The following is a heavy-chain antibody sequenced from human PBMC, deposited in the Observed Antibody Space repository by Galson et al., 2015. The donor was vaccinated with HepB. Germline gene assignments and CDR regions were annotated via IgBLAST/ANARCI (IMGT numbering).Heavy chain of an antibody. CDR3: ARGGAAAIGGPNFDY. CDR2: INAGDGRT. D-gene: IGHD5-24*01. CDR1: GYTFTNYA. J-gene: IGHJ4*02. V-gene: IGHV1-3*01. Sequence: SVKVSCKASGYTFTNYAIQWVRQAPGQRLEWMGWINAGDGRTRYSQRFQGRVTITRDTSANIVYMDLSSLRSEDTAMYYCARGGAAAIGGPNFDYWGQGTLVTVSS.